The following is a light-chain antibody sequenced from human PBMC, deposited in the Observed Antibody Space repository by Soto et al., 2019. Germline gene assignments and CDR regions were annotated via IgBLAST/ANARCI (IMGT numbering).Light chain of an antibody. CDR1: SSDVGGYDY. CDR2: DVN. J-gene: IGLJ1*01. V-gene: IGLV2-14*03. CDR3: NSYATGSTLVV. Sequence: QSALTQPASVSGSPGQSIIISCTGTSSDVGGYDYVSWYQQHPGKAPELIIYDVNNRPSGVSNRFSGSKSGNTASLTISGLQAEDEADYYCNSYATGSTLVVFGTGTKVTVL.